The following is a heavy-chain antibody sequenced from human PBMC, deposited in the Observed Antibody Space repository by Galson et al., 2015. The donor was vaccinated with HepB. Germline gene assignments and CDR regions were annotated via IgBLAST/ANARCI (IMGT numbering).Heavy chain of an antibody. Sequence: SLRLSCAASGFTFSNYWMNWVRQAPGKGLEWVANIRFDGTEKYYVDSVKGRFTISRDNAKNSLYLQVNSLRAEDTAVYYCARGPFGPAGPIYFDYWGQGALVTVSS. CDR3: ARGPFGPAGPIYFDY. CDR2: IRFDGTEK. J-gene: IGHJ4*02. D-gene: IGHD2-15*01. CDR1: GFTFSNYW. V-gene: IGHV3-7*03.